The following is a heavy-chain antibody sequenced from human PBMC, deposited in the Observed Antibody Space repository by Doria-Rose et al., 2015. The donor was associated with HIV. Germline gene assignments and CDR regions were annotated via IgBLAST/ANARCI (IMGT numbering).Heavy chain of an antibody. Sequence: LNFAVYGGSFSNYYWPWIRQPPGKGPEWIGEINHSGSTNYNPSLKSRVTISVDTSKNQFSLKLSSVTAADMAVYYCARSFTKVQGVTNWFDPWGQGTLVTVSS. V-gene: IGHV4-34*01. CDR2: INHSGST. J-gene: IGHJ5*02. D-gene: IGHD3-10*01. CDR1: GGSFSNYY. CDR3: ARSFTKVQGVTNWFDP.